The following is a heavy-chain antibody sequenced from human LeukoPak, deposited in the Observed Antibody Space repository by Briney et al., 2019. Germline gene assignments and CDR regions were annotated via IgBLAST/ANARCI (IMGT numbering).Heavy chain of an antibody. J-gene: IGHJ5*02. Sequence: GGSLRLSCAASGVTLSNFLMSWVRQAPGKGLEWVANIKQDGSEKYYVDSVKGRFIISRDNAKNSLYLQMNSLRAEDTAVYYCARVKYSSGWEKYNWFDPWGQGTLVIVSS. V-gene: IGHV3-7*01. CDR2: IKQDGSEK. CDR3: ARVKYSSGWEKYNWFDP. CDR1: GVTLSNFL. D-gene: IGHD6-19*01.